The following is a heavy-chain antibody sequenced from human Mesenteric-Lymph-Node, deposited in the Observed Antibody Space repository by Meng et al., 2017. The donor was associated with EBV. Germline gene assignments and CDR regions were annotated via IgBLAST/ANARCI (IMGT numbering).Heavy chain of an antibody. CDR2: INAGNGDT. Sequence: QVQLVQSGAEVKKPGASVKVSCKASVYTFPSYAIHWVRQAPGQRLEWMGWINAGNGDTKYSQKFQGRVTITRDTSATTAYMELSSLRSEDTAVYYCAKGAGSGSYYPLDYWGQGTLVTVSS. CDR1: VYTFPSYA. D-gene: IGHD3-10*01. J-gene: IGHJ4*02. V-gene: IGHV1-3*01. CDR3: AKGAGSGSYYPLDY.